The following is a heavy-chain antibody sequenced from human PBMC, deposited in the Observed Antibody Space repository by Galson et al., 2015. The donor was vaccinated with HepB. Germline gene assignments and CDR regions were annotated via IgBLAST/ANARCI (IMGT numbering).Heavy chain of an antibody. J-gene: IGHJ4*02. CDR1: GFTFGDYA. V-gene: IGHV3-49*04. D-gene: IGHD2-15*01. CDR2: IRSKAYGGTT. Sequence: SLRLSCAASGFTFGDYAMSWVRQAPGKGLEWVGFIRSKAYGGTTEYAASVKGRFTISRDDSKSIAYLQMNSLKTEDTAVYYCTRVVVVVAATFDYWGQGTLVTVSS. CDR3: TRVVVVVAATFDY.